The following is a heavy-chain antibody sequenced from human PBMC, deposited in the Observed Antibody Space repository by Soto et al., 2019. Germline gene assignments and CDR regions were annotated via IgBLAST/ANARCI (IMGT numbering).Heavy chain of an antibody. CDR3: ARSREFDY. V-gene: IGHV4-30-2*01. J-gene: IGHJ4*02. Sequence: SETLSLTCGVSGGSLSGATYSWNWIRQPPGKGLEWIGYIFPSGTTYYNPSLKGRVTISIDVSKNQFSLSLRSLTAADTAVYYCARSREFDYWSQGTLVTVSS. CDR1: GGSLSGATYS. CDR2: IFPSGTT.